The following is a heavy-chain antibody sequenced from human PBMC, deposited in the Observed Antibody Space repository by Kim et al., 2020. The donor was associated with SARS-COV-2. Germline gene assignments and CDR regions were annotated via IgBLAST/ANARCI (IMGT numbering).Heavy chain of an antibody. J-gene: IGHJ4*02. D-gene: IGHD3-16*02. V-gene: IGHV4-34*01. Sequence: SETLSLTCTVYGDSFSSYYWSWIRQPPRKGLEWIGEVNLNASTNYYPSLQSRRTISVDTYKNQYSLKLKYVTAAGTAVYYCARRQRYDYGWGSYRGDFDYRGEATLLTVS. CDR1: GDSFSSYY. CDR2: VNLNAST. CDR3: ARRQRYDYGWGSYRGDFDY.